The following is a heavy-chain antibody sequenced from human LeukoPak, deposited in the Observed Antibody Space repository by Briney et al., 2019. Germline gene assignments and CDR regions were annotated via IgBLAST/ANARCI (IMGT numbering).Heavy chain of an antibody. D-gene: IGHD2-2*01. CDR1: GYTFTGYY. CDR2: INPNSGGT. Sequence: GASVKVSCKASGYTFTGYYMHWVRQAPGQGLEWMGWINPNSGGTNYAQKFQGRVTMTRDTSISTAYMELSRLRSDDTAVYYCARGGVVPAAIPMDWFDPWGQGTLVTFSS. CDR3: ARGGVVPAAIPMDWFDP. V-gene: IGHV1-2*02. J-gene: IGHJ5*02.